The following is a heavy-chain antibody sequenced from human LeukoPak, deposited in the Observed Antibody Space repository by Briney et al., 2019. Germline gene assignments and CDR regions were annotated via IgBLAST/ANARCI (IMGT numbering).Heavy chain of an antibody. Sequence: SETLSLTCAAYGGSFSGYYWSWIRQPPGKGLEWIGEINHSGSTNYNPSLKSRVTISVDTSKNQFSLKLSSVTAADTAVYYCARVAAAGLSNWFDPWGQGTLVTVSS. D-gene: IGHD6-13*01. CDR3: ARVAAAGLSNWFDP. V-gene: IGHV4-34*01. J-gene: IGHJ5*02. CDR1: GGSFSGYY. CDR2: INHSGST.